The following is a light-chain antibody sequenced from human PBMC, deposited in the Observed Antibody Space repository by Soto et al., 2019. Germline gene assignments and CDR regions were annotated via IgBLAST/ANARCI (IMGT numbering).Light chain of an antibody. Sequence: EIVLTQSPGTLSLSPGEGVTLSCRASQSVSSSFLAWYQQKPGQAPRLLIYSASSRATGIPDRFSGSGSGTEFTLTISSLQSEDFAVYYCQQYHNWPPITFGQGTRLENK. CDR3: QQYHNWPPIT. CDR2: SAS. CDR1: QSVSSSF. V-gene: IGKV3-20*01. J-gene: IGKJ5*01.